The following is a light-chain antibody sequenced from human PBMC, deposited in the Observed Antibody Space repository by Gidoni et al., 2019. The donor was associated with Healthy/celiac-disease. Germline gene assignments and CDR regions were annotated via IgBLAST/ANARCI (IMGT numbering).Light chain of an antibody. J-gene: IGKJ1*01. CDR1: QGISRY. CDR2: AAS. Sequence: AIRMTQSPSSFSASPGDRVTITCRASQGISRYLAWYPPKPGKAPKLLIYAASTLQSGVPSRCSGSGSGTDFTLTISCLQSEDFATYYCQQYYSYPRTFGQGTKVEIK. V-gene: IGKV1-8*01. CDR3: QQYYSYPRT.